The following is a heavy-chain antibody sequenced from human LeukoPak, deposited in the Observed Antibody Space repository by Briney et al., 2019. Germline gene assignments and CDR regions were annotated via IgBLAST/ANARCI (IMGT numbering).Heavy chain of an antibody. CDR1: GFTVSSNY. J-gene: IGHJ4*02. CDR3: ARSAIVPGDDY. D-gene: IGHD1-26*01. CDR2: IYSGGST. V-gene: IGHV3-66*02. Sequence: GSLRLSCAASGFTVSSNYMSWVRQAPGKGLEWVSVIYSGGSTYYADSVKGRFTVSRDNSKNTLYLQMNSLRAEDTAVYYCARSAIVPGDDYWGQGTLVTVSS.